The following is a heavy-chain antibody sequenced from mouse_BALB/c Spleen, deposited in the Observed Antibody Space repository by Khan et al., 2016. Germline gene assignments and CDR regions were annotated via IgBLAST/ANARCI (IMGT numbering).Heavy chain of an antibody. CDR3: AILIYYYGSRFAY. V-gene: IGHV3-2*02. Sequence: EVQLQESGPGLVKPSQSLSLTCTVTGYSITSDYAWNWIRQFPGNKVEWMGYISYSGSTSYNPSLKSRISITRDTSKNQFFLQLNSVTTEDTATYYCAILIYYYGSRFAYWCQGTLVTVSA. D-gene: IGHD1-1*01. CDR2: ISYSGST. CDR1: GYSITSDYA. J-gene: IGHJ3*01.